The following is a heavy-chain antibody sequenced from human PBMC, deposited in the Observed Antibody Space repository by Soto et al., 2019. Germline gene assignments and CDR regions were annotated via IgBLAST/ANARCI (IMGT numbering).Heavy chain of an antibody. D-gene: IGHD5-12*01. V-gene: IGHV3-30*18. CDR1: GFTFSSYG. CDR2: ISYDGGNT. Sequence: QVVLVESGGGVVRPGRSLRLTCAASGFTFSSYGMHWVRQAPGKGLEWVAIISYDGGNTDYADSVKGRFTLSRDNSKDTLSLQMNSLRVEDTAVYYCAKDRISGYEYSFSYFYGMSVWGHGTTVTVSS. CDR3: AKDRISGYEYSFSYFYGMSV. J-gene: IGHJ6*02.